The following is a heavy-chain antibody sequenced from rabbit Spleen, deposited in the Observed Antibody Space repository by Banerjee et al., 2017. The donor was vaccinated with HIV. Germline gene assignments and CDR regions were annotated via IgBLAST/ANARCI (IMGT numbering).Heavy chain of an antibody. D-gene: IGHD8-1*01. CDR1: GFSFSSSYY. V-gene: IGHV1S40*01. J-gene: IGHJ6*01. CDR2: IYAGSSGYT. CDR3: ARDTGSSFSTYGMDL. Sequence: QSLEESGGALVKPGASLTLTCTASGFSFSSSYYMCWVRQAPGKGLEWIACIYAGSSGYTYYATWAKGRFTISKTSSTTVTLQLTSLTAADTATYFCARDTGSSFSTYGMDLLGQGTLVTVS.